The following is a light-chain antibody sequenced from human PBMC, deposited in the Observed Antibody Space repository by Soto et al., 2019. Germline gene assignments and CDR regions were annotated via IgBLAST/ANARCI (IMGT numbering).Light chain of an antibody. CDR1: KLGDKY. J-gene: IGLJ2*01. V-gene: IGLV3-1*01. Sequence: SYELTQPPPVSVPQGQPAAITSPGDKLGDKYACWYQQKPGQSPVLVIYQNSKRPSGIPERFSGSNSGNTATLTISGTQAMDEADYYCQAWGSSTVVFGGGTKLTVL. CDR2: QNS. CDR3: QAWGSSTVV.